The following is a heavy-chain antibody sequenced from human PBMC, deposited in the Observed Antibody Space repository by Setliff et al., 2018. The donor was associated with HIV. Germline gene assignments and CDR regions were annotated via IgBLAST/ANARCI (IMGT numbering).Heavy chain of an antibody. D-gene: IGHD6-13*01. V-gene: IGHV4-59*08. Sequence: SXTLSXXXTVSGGXISSYYWSWIRQPPGKGLEWIGYIYYSGSTNYNPPLKSRVTISVDTSKNQFSLKLSSVTAPDTAVYYXARLCITAAGTRSIPWYFDLXXXGTLVTVSS. J-gene: IGHJ2*01. CDR1: GGXISSYY. CDR2: IYYSGST. CDR3: ARLCITAAGTRSIPWYFDL.